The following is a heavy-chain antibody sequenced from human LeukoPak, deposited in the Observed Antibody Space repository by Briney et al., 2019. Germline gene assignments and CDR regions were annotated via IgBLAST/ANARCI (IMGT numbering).Heavy chain of an antibody. V-gene: IGHV4-59*02. Sequence: SETLSLTCTVSGDSVSNYYWSWIRQPPGKRLEWIGCIYYSESATYNPSLKSRVTISLDTSKNQFFLKLSSETAADTAVYYCARKRSFDLWGQGTLVTVSS. D-gene: IGHD3-9*01. CDR2: IYYSESA. CDR1: GDSVSNYY. J-gene: IGHJ4*02. CDR3: ARKRSFDL.